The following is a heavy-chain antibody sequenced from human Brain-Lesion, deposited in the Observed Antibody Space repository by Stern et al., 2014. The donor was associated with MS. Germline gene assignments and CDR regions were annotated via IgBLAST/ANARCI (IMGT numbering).Heavy chain of an antibody. CDR1: GFTFSSNG. V-gene: IGHV3-33*06. CDR2: IWVEGTKK. J-gene: IGHJ6*02. D-gene: IGHD6-19*01. Sequence: VQLVESGGGVVQPGRALRLSCEGCGFTFSSNGMDWVRQAPGKGLEGVAGIWVEGTKKNYIESVKGRFTISRDNSKNTLSLQMTSLRAEDTAVYYCAKDKKDSSGWNLYFYGMDVWGQGTTVIVSS. CDR3: AKDKKDSSGWNLYFYGMDV.